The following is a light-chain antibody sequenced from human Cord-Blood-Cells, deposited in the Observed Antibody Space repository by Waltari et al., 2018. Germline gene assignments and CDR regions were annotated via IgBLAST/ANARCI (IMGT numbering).Light chain of an antibody. V-gene: IGKV3-15*01. CDR1: QSVSSN. J-gene: IGKJ4*01. CDR2: GAS. Sequence: EIVMTQSPATLSVSPGERATLSCRASQSVSSNLDCYQQKPGQAPRLLIYGASTRATGIPARFSGSGSGTEFTLTISSLQSEDFAVYYCQQYNNWLTFGGGTKVEIK. CDR3: QQYNNWLT.